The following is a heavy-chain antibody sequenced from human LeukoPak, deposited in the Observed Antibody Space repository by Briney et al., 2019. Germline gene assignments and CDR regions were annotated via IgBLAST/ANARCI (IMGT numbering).Heavy chain of an antibody. J-gene: IGHJ6*03. V-gene: IGHV4-61*02. CDR1: GGSISSGSYY. D-gene: IGHD4-17*01. CDR3: ARRTTVTTDYYYYYMDV. CDR2: IYTSGST. Sequence: SETLSLTCTVSGGSISSGSYYWSWIRQPAGKGLEWIGRIYTSGSTNYNPSLKSRVTISVDTSKNQFSLKLSSVTAADTAVYYCARRTTVTTDYYYYYMDVWGKGTTVTVSS.